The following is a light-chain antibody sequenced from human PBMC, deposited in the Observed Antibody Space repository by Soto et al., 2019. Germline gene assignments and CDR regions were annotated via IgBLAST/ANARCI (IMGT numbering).Light chain of an antibody. V-gene: IGKV3-15*01. J-gene: IGKJ5*01. CDR3: QQRSNWPPKIT. CDR2: DAS. CDR1: QGVSTK. Sequence: EIVMTQSPATLSVSPGERATLSCRASQGVSTKLAWYQQKPGQAPRILIYDASTRATGIPARFSGSGSGTEFTLTISSLQSEDFAVYYCQQRSNWPPKITFGQGTRLEIK.